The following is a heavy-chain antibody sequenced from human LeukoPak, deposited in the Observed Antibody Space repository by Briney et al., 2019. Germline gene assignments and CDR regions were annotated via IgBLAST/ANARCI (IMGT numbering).Heavy chain of an antibody. Sequence: PGGSLRLSCAASGFTVSSNYMSWVRQAPGKGLEWVSVIYSGGSTYYADSAKGRFTISRDNSKNTLYLQMNSLRAEDTAVYCCARDAIVGATWAFDYWGQGTLVTVSS. CDR2: IYSGGST. CDR1: GFTVSSNY. D-gene: IGHD1-26*01. J-gene: IGHJ4*02. CDR3: ARDAIVGATWAFDY. V-gene: IGHV3-66*01.